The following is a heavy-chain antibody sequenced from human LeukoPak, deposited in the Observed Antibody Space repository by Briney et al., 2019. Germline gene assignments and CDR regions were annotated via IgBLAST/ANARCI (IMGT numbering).Heavy chain of an antibody. J-gene: IGHJ2*01. CDR1: GFTFSSHA. D-gene: IGHD3-22*01. CDR2: ISSSSSTI. V-gene: IGHV3-48*02. CDR3: ARDPIPGYYDSSGYFNYWYFDL. Sequence: GGSLRLSCAASGFTFSSHAMSWVRQAPGKGLEWVSYISSSSSTIYYADSVKGRFTISRDNAKNSLYLQMNSLRDEDTAVYYCARDPIPGYYDSSGYFNYWYFDLWGRGTLVTVSS.